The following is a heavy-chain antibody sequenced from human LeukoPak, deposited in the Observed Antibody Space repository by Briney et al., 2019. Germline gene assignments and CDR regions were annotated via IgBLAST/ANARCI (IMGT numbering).Heavy chain of an antibody. D-gene: IGHD3-22*01. J-gene: IGHJ4*02. CDR2: ISGSGGST. Sequence: GGSLRLSCAASGFTFSSYAMSWVRQAPGKGLEWVSAISGSGGSTYYADSVKGRFTISRDNSKNTLYLQMNSLRAEDTAVYYCAKDQSDNYYDSSGYYQSSDHWGQGTLVTVSS. CDR3: AKDQSDNYYDSSGYYQSSDH. V-gene: IGHV3-23*01. CDR1: GFTFSSYA.